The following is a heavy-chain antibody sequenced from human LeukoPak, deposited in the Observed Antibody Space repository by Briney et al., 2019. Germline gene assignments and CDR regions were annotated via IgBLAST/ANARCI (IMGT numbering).Heavy chain of an antibody. V-gene: IGHV3-33*01. J-gene: IGHJ3*02. D-gene: IGHD5-24*01. CDR1: GFTFITYV. CDR3: ARGRRRDANTFDAFDI. Sequence: PGGSLRLSCAASGFTFITYVMHWVRQAPGKGLEWVAVIWYDGSNKYYADSVKGRFTISRDNSKNTLYLQMNSLRAEDTAVFYCARGRRRDANTFDAFDIWAKGQWSPSLQ. CDR2: IWYDGSNK.